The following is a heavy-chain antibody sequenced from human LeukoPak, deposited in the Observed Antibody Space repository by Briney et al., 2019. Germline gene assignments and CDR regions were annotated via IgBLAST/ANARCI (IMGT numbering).Heavy chain of an antibody. CDR1: GGTFSSYA. V-gene: IGHV1-69*04. CDR2: TIPILGIA. J-gene: IGHJ6*02. CDR3: ASPDANYASGMDV. Sequence: SVKVSCKASGGTFSSYAISWVRQAPGQGLEWMGRTIPILGIANYAQKFQGRVTITADKSTSTAYMELSSLRSEDTAVYYCASPDANYASGMDVWGQGTTVTVSS. D-gene: IGHD3-16*01.